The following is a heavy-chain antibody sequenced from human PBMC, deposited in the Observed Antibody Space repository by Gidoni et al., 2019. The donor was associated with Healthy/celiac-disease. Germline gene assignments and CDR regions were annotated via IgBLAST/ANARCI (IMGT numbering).Heavy chain of an antibody. CDR3: TTDTVGGSGSYYNFAYYYYYMDV. D-gene: IGHD3-10*01. V-gene: IGHV3-15*01. Sequence: EVQLVESGGGLVKPGGSLRLSCAASGFTFSNAWMSWVRQAPGKGLEWVGRIKSKTDGGTTDYAAPVKGRFTISRDDSKNTLYRQMNSLKTEDTAVYYCTTDTVGGSGSYYNFAYYYYYMDVWGKGTTVTVSS. CDR1: GFTFSNAW. J-gene: IGHJ6*03. CDR2: IKSKTDGGTT.